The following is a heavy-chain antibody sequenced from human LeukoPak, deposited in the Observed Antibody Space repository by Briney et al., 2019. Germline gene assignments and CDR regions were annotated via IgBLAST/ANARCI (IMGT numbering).Heavy chain of an antibody. V-gene: IGHV3-7*02. CDR2: IKEDGSEK. D-gene: IGHD3-10*01. CDR1: GFTFSTYW. J-gene: IGHJ4*02. Sequence: GGSLRLSCAASGFTFSTYWMSWVRQAPGKGLEWVANIKEDGSEKNYADSVKGRFTISRDNAKNSLYLQMNSLRAEDTAVYYCARGRSYGDFFDYWGQGTLVTVSS. CDR3: ARGRSYGDFFDY.